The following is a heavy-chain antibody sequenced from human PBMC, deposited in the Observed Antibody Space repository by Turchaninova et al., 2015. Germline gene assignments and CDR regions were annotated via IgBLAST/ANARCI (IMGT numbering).Heavy chain of an antibody. CDR1: WDSVSSNIAS. D-gene: IGHD6-13*01. V-gene: IGHV6-1*01. CDR3: ARGTSWPLDY. CDR2: TYYRSQWSS. J-gene: IGHJ4*02. Sequence: QIQLHPSGPGLVKPSQTLSGTCAISWDSVSSNIASWNWLRQSPSRGLEWLGRTYYRSQWSSDYAVSVKSRIIINGDTAKNQFSLQLNSVTPEDTAVYYCARGTSWPLDYWGQGTLVIVSS.